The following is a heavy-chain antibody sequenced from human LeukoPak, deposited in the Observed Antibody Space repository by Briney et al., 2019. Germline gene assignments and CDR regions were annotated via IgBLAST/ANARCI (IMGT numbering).Heavy chain of an antibody. CDR3: AKASQEFGDYCIGY. J-gene: IGHJ4*02. CDR1: GFTFSSYA. CDR2: ISGSGGST. D-gene: IGHD4-17*01. Sequence: GGSLRLSCAASGFTFSSYAMSWVRQAPGKGLEWVSAISGSGGSTYYADSVKGRFTISRDNSKNTLYLQMNSLRAEDTAVYYCAKASQEFGDYCIGYWGQGTLVTVSS. V-gene: IGHV3-23*01.